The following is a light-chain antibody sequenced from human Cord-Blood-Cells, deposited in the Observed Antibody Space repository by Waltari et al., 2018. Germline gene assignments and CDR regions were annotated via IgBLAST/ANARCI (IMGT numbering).Light chain of an antibody. CDR2: DVS. J-gene: IGLJ3*02. Sequence: QSALTQPRSVSGSPGQSVTISCTGTSSAVGGYNYVSLYQQHPGKAPKLMIYDVSKRPSGVPVRFSGSKSGNTASLTISGLQAEDEADYYCCSYAGSYTWVFGGGTKLTVL. V-gene: IGLV2-11*01. CDR1: SSAVGGYNY. CDR3: CSYAGSYTWV.